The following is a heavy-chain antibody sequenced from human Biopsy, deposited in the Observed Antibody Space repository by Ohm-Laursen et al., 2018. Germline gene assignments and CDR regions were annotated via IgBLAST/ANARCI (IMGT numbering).Heavy chain of an antibody. CDR3: AEDVRVKVQLDGMDV. D-gene: IGHD1-1*01. CDR1: GFTFDDYA. CDR2: ISWHSGSR. J-gene: IGHJ6*02. V-gene: IGHV3-9*01. Sequence: SLRLSCAASGFTFDDYAMHWVRQAPGKGLEWVSGISWHSGSRGYADSVKGRFTISRDNAKKLLYLQMNSLRAEDTALYYCAEDVRVKVQLDGMDVWGQGTTVTVSS.